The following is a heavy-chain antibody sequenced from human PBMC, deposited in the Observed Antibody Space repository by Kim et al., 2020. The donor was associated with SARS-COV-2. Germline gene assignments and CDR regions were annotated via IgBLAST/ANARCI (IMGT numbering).Heavy chain of an antibody. CDR3: ARRYDSYGRLRQGEYYFDY. V-gene: IGHV4-59*01. CDR1: GGSISSYY. D-gene: IGHD5-18*01. CDR2: IYYSGST. J-gene: IGHJ4*02. Sequence: SETLSLTCTVSGGSISSYYWSWIRQPPGKGLEWIGYIYYSGSTNYNPSLKSRVTISVDTSKNQFSLKLSSVTAADTAVYYCARRYDSYGRLRQGEYYFDYWGQGTLVTVSS.